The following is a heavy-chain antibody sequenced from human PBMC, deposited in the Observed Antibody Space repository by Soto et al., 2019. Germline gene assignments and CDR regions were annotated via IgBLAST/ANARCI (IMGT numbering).Heavy chain of an antibody. Sequence: QVQLVESGGGVVQPGRSLRLSCTVSGFSFGQYAMHWVRQAPGKTLEWVTAISTDGGIVYYMDSVKGRFTVSRDNYRNTLYLQMESLRPDDTAMYYCARDGRRCAYNHCWAWGQGTLVTVAS. CDR2: ISTDGGIV. V-gene: IGHV3-30-3*01. J-gene: IGHJ4*02. D-gene: IGHD3-10*01. CDR3: ARDGRRCAYNHCWA. CDR1: GFSFGQYA.